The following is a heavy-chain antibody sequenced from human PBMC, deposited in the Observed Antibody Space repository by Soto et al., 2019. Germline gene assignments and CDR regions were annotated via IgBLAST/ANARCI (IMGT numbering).Heavy chain of an antibody. CDR3: IYRRASWDYHGLDV. Sequence: QFTLKESGPTVVKPTETLTLTCTFSGFSLTTGGVGVGWIRQPPGRSPEWLAVSYWNDDRRRSPSLEHRLTITKDTCKNQVVLTMTNMDPVDTATYYCIYRRASWDYHGLDVWGQGIPVTVSS. J-gene: IGHJ6*02. V-gene: IGHV2-5*01. CDR1: GFSLTTGGVG. CDR2: SYWNDDR. D-gene: IGHD3-3*02.